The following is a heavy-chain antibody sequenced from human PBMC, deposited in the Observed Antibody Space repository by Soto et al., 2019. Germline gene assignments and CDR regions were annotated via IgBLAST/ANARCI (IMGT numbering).Heavy chain of an antibody. CDR1: GFTVSSNY. Sequence: EVQLVETGGGLMQPGGSLRLSCAASGFTVSSNYMSWVRKAPGQGLEWVSVIYSGGSTYYADSVKGRFTISRDNSKNTLYLQVNSLRAEDTAVYYCATSYYFDHIQHWGQGTLVTVSS. D-gene: IGHD3-22*01. CDR3: ATSYYFDHIQH. V-gene: IGHV3-53*02. J-gene: IGHJ1*01. CDR2: IYSGGST.